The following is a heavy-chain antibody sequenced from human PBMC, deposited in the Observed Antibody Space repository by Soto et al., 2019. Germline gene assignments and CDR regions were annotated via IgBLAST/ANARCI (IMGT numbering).Heavy chain of an antibody. V-gene: IGHV4-31*03. D-gene: IGHD6-19*01. Sequence: QVQLQESGPGLVKPSQTLYLTCTVSGRPVSSGGYYWTWIRQHPGRGLEWIGYIYHIRSPSYNPSLENRLTISLDTSKNQFSLNLTSVTAADTAIDYCVRDRALDSSGHWFDTWGQGIRVTVSS. CDR2: IYHIRSP. CDR3: VRDRALDSSGHWFDT. J-gene: IGHJ5*02. CDR1: GRPVSSGGYY.